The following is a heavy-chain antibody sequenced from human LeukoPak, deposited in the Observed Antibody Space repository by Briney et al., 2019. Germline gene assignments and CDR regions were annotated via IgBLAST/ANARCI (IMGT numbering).Heavy chain of an antibody. CDR1: GGSFSGYY. J-gene: IGHJ5*02. CDR2: INHSGST. Sequence: SETLSLTCAVYGGSFSGYYWSWIRQPSGKGLEWIGEINHSGSTNYNPSLKSRVTISVDTSKNQFSLKLSSVTAADTAVYYCARGSRSRVVATWFDPWGQGTLVTVSS. D-gene: IGHD5-12*01. CDR3: ARGSRSRVVATWFDP. V-gene: IGHV4-34*01.